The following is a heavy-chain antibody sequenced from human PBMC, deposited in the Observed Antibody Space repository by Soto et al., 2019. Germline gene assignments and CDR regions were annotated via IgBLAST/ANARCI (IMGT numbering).Heavy chain of an antibody. CDR3: ASDSQKWLVDAFDI. Sequence: QVPLAQSGGEVKKPGASVRVSCKASGYTFISYGISWVRQAPGQGLEWMGWISPYNGNTNYAQSFQGRVSMSTDTSTSTAYMELRSLRSDDTAVYYCASDSQKWLVDAFDIWGQGTMVTVSS. V-gene: IGHV1-18*01. CDR1: GYTFISYG. D-gene: IGHD6-19*01. J-gene: IGHJ3*02. CDR2: ISPYNGNT.